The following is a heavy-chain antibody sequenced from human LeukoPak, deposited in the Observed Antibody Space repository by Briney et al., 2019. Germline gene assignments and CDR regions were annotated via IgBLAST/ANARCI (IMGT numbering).Heavy chain of an antibody. CDR2: ISGSGGST. V-gene: IGHV3-23*01. J-gene: IGHJ4*02. Sequence: GGSLRLSCAASGFTFSRYAMSWVRQAPGKGLEWVSGISGSGGSTYYADSVKGRFTISRDNSKNTMYVQMNSLRADDTAVYYCAKDGGYCSSTSCYTNLDFDYWGQGNLVTVSS. CDR1: GFTFSRYA. CDR3: AKDGGYCSSTSCYTNLDFDY. D-gene: IGHD2-2*02.